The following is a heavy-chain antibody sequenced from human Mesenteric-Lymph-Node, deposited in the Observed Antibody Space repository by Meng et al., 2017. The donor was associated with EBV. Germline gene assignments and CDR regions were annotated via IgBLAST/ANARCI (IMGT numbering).Heavy chain of an antibody. CDR3: ARDDYSSSWYWFDP. CDR1: GYTFTSYG. V-gene: IGHV1-18*01. J-gene: IGHJ5*02. D-gene: IGHD6-13*01. Sequence: QVQVVKSGAEVKHPGASVKVSCKASGYTFTSYGITWVRQAPGQGLEWMGWISAYNGNTNCAQKLQGRVTMTTDTSTSTAYMELRSLRSDDTAVYYCARDDYSSSWYWFDPWGQGTLVTVSS. CDR2: ISAYNGNT.